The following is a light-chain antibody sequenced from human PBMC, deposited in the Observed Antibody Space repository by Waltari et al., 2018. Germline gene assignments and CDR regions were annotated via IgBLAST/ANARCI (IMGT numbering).Light chain of an antibody. CDR1: SGHSSYA. J-gene: IGLJ2*01. CDR3: QTWGTGPVV. V-gene: IGLV4-69*01. CDR2: LNSDGSH. Sequence: QLVLTQSPSASASLGASVKLTCTLSSGHSSYAIAWPPQQPEKGPRYLMKLNSDGSHSKEDGIPDRFSGSSSGAERYLTISSLQSEDEADYYCQTWGTGPVVFGGGTKLTVL.